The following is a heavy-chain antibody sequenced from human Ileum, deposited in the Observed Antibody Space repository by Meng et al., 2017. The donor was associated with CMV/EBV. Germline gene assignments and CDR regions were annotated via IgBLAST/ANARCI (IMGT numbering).Heavy chain of an antibody. Sequence: GESLKISCAASGFTVSSNYMSWVRQAPGKGLEWVSVIYSGGSTYYADSVKGRFTISRDNSKNTLYLQMNSLRAEDTAVYYCAREGVGYSYGPYYYDGMDVWGQGTTVTVSS. D-gene: IGHD5-18*01. V-gene: IGHV3-66*02. CDR1: GFTVSSNY. J-gene: IGHJ6*02. CDR3: AREGVGYSYGPYYYDGMDV. CDR2: IYSGGST.